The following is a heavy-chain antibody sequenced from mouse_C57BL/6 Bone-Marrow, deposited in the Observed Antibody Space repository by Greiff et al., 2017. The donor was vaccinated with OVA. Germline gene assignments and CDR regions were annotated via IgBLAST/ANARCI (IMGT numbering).Heavy chain of an antibody. Sequence: QVQLQQSGAELVKPGASVKLSCKASGYTFTSYWMQWVKQRPGQGLEWIGEIDPSDSYTNYNQKFKGKATLTVDTSSSTAYMQLSSLTSEDSAVYYCARGSSFFDYWGQGTTLTVSS. CDR3: ARGSSFFDY. V-gene: IGHV1-50*01. J-gene: IGHJ2*01. D-gene: IGHD1-1*01. CDR1: GYTFTSYW. CDR2: IDPSDSYT.